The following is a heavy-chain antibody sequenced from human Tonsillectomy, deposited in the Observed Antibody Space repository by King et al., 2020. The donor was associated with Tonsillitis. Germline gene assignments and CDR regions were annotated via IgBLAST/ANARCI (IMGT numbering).Heavy chain of an antibody. J-gene: IGHJ5*02. CDR3: ARHPDDGSGSYYNGRFHP. CDR2: IDPSDSYT. V-gene: IGHV5-10-1*03. CDR1: GYSFTSYW. Sequence: QLVQSGAEVKKPGESLRISCKGSGYSFTSYWISWVRQMPGEGLEWMGRIDPSDSYTNYSPSFQGHVTISADKSISTAYLQWSSLKASDTAMYYCARHPDDGSGSYYNGRFHPWGQGTMVTVSS. D-gene: IGHD3-10*01.